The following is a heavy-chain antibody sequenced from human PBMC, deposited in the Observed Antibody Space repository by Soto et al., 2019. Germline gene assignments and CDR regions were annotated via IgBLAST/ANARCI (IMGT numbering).Heavy chain of an antibody. Sequence: AQLVESGGDLVQPGGSLRLSCAASEFSFRDFWMTWVRQAPGKGLEWVANINKDGSEKNYVDSVKGRFTISRDNAKNLLSLEMNSLRAEDTAVCYCGFGWGAYQYYMDVWGKGTTVTVSS. CDR3: GFGWGAYQYYMDV. J-gene: IGHJ6*03. CDR1: EFSFRDFW. CDR2: INKDGSEK. D-gene: IGHD3-9*01. V-gene: IGHV3-7*01.